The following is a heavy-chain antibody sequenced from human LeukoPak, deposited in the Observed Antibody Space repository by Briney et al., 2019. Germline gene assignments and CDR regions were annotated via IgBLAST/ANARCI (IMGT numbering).Heavy chain of an antibody. J-gene: IGHJ4*02. D-gene: IGHD3-10*01. CDR2: ISSSSSYI. V-gene: IGHV3-21*01. Sequence: PGGSLRLSCAASGFTFSSYSMNWVRQAPGKGLEWVSSISSSSSYIYYADSVKGRFTISRDNAKNSLYLQMNSLRAEDTAVYYCAKRGESDGLYYFDSWGQGTPVTVSS. CDR1: GFTFSSYS. CDR3: AKRGESDGLYYFDS.